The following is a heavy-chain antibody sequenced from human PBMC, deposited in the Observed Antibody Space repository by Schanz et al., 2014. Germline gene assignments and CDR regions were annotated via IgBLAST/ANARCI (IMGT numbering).Heavy chain of an antibody. CDR3: ASKGLTTDAFDI. CDR1: GYSINTSDW. J-gene: IGHJ3*02. CDR2: IYYSGST. D-gene: IGHD2-8*01. V-gene: IGHV4-28*07. Sequence: QVQLQESGPGLAKPSDTLSLTCAVSGYSINTSDWWGWIRQPPGKGLEWIGYIYYSGSTYYNPSQKGRFTRPVDSSKNQFSVNLRSVTAVDTAVYYCASKGLTTDAFDIWGQGTMVTVSS.